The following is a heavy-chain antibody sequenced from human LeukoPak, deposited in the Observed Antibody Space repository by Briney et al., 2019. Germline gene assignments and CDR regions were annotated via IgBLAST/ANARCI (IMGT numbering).Heavy chain of an antibody. J-gene: IGHJ4*02. Sequence: SETLSLTCAVYGGSVRDNYWSWIRQPPGKGLEWIGEIHHSGSTKYNPSLKSRVTISLDKSKNQFSLKLNSMTAADTAVYYCVGHVSAAAGGRWGQGTLVTVSS. D-gene: IGHD6-13*01. CDR1: GGSVRDNY. V-gene: IGHV4-34*01. CDR2: IHHSGST. CDR3: VGHVSAAAGGR.